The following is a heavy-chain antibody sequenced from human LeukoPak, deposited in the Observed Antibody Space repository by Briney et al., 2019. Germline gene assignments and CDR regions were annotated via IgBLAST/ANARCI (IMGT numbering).Heavy chain of an antibody. V-gene: IGHV3-30*02. Sequence: AGGSLRLSCAASGFTFSSYGMHWVRQAPGKGLEWVAFIRYDGSNKYYADSVKGRFTISRDNSKNSLYLQMNSLRAEDTAVYYCARGDPWYWGQGTLVTVSS. CDR2: IRYDGSNK. CDR3: ARGDPWY. J-gene: IGHJ4*02. CDR1: GFTFSSYG.